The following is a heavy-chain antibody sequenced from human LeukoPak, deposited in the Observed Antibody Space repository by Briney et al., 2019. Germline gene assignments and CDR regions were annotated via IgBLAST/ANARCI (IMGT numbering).Heavy chain of an antibody. V-gene: IGHV4-39*01. CDR3: AATPWGDCSGGSCYIVY. CDR2: IYYSGST. Sequence: PSETLSLTCTVSGGSISSSSYYWGWIRQPPGKGLEWIGSIYYSGSTYYNPSLKSRVTISVDTSKNQFSLKLSSVTAADTAVYYCAATPWGDCSGGSCYIVYWGQGTLVTVSS. CDR1: GGSISSSSYY. J-gene: IGHJ4*02. D-gene: IGHD2-15*01.